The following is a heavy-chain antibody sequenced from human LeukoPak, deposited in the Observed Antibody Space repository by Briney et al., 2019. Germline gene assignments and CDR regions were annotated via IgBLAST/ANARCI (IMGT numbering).Heavy chain of an antibody. CDR3: ARAGGLGILDY. Sequence: SQTLSLTCAISGDSVSSESAAWSWIRQSPSRGLEWLGRTYYRSKWYNHYAVFVKSRITINPDTSKNQFSLQLNSVTPEDTAVYYCARAGGLGILDYWGQGTLVTVSS. CDR1: GDSVSSESAA. D-gene: IGHD7-27*01. V-gene: IGHV6-1*01. J-gene: IGHJ4*02. CDR2: TYYRSKWYN.